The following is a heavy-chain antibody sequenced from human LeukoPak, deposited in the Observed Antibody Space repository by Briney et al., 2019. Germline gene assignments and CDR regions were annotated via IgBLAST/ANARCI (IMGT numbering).Heavy chain of an antibody. V-gene: IGHV3-7*01. CDR1: GFTFSSYW. CDR3: ARLGSILAGGFDY. Sequence: GGSLRLSCAASGFTFSSYWMTWVRQAPGKGLEWVANIKQDESEKYYVDSLKGRFTISRDNAKNSLYLQMNSLRAEDTAVYYCARLGSILAGGFDYWGQGTLVTVSS. D-gene: IGHD4-23*01. J-gene: IGHJ4*02. CDR2: IKQDESEK.